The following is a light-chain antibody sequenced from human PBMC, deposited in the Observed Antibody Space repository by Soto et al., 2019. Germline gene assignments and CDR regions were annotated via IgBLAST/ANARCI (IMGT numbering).Light chain of an antibody. CDR2: EVS. CDR3: SSYTSTSSYV. Sequence: QSALTPPASVTGSPGQSITISCTGTSSDIGNYNYVSWYQQHPGKAPKLMISEVSNRPSGVSNRFSGSKSGNTASLTISGLQPEDEADYYCSSYTSTSSYVFGGGTKVTVL. J-gene: IGLJ1*01. CDR1: SSDIGNYNY. V-gene: IGLV2-14*01.